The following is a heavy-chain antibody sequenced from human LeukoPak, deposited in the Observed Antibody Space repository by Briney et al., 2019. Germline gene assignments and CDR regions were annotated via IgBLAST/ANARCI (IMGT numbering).Heavy chain of an antibody. CDR2: INPTGGST. Sequence: ASVKVSCKASGYTFTGYYLHWVRQAPGQGLEWMGIINPTGGSTTYAHKFQGRVTMTRDTSTSTVYMELSSLRSDDTAVYYCARTAARRFDYWGQGTLVTVSS. J-gene: IGHJ4*02. V-gene: IGHV1-46*01. CDR1: GYTFTGYY. CDR3: ARTAARRFDY. D-gene: IGHD6-6*01.